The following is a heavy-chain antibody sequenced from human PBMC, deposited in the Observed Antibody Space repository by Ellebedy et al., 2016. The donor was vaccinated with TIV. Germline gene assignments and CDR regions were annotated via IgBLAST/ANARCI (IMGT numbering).Heavy chain of an antibody. CDR2: MYYSGSS. Sequence: MPSETLSLTCTVSGGSIRNYYCTWIRQPLGKGLEWIGHMYYSGSSNYNPSLKSRVTMSIDTSKNQFSLKMSSLTAADTAVYYCSIRPTLSTVTTTMRYYGMDVWGQGTTVTVSS. CDR3: SIRPTLSTVTTTMRYYGMDV. V-gene: IGHV4-59*12. D-gene: IGHD4-17*01. CDR1: GGSIRNYY. J-gene: IGHJ6*02.